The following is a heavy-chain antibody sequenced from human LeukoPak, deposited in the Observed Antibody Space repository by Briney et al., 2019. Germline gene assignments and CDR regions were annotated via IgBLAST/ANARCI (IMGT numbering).Heavy chain of an antibody. CDR2: INPNGGST. D-gene: IGHD3-22*01. J-gene: IGHJ6*02. CDR3: TRGGNYYDSSMDV. Sequence: SVKVSCKASGYTFTTYYMHWVRQAPGQGLEGMGIINPNGGSTNYAEKFQGRVTMTRDTSTSTVYMELRSLRSEDTAVYYCTRGGNYYDSSMDVWGQGTTVTVSS. V-gene: IGHV1-46*01. CDR1: GYTFTTYY.